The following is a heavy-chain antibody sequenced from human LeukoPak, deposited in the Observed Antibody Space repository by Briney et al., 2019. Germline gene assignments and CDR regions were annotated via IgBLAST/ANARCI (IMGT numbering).Heavy chain of an antibody. CDR2: IYYSGST. V-gene: IGHV4-59*01. Sequence: PSKTLSLTCTVSGGSISSYYWSWIRQPPGKGLEWIGYIYYSGSTNYNPSLKSRVTISVDTSKNQFSLKLSSVTAADTAVYYCARGLYYYDSSGYYPSIPYYYYYYMDVWGKGTTVTVSS. J-gene: IGHJ6*03. D-gene: IGHD3-22*01. CDR3: ARGLYYYDSSGYYPSIPYYYYYYMDV. CDR1: GGSISSYY.